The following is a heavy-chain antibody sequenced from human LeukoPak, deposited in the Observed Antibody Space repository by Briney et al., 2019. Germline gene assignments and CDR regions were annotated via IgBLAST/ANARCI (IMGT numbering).Heavy chain of an antibody. CDR2: IYPGSCET. CDR3: ARQAVVVPAARGAKWGMDV. V-gene: IGHV5-51*01. D-gene: IGHD2-2*01. J-gene: IGHJ6*02. CDR1: GSSFTSYG. Sequence: GGSLETSWQGPGSSFTSYGLGWARPLPGKGLEWMGIIYPGSCETRSIPSFQGKVTISADKSISTAYLQWSSLKASDTAMYYCARQAVVVPAARGAKWGMDVWGQGTTVTVSS.